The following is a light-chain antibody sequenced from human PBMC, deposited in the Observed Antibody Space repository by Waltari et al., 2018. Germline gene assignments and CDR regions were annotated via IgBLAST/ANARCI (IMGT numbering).Light chain of an antibody. CDR1: QSISNF. J-gene: IGKJ2*01. Sequence: DIQMTQSPSSLSASVGDRVTITCRASQSISNFLNWYQQKPGEAPKLLIYSASTLQSGVPSRFSGAGSGTDFSLTIISLQPEDFAVYYCQQYNNWPMYTFGQGTKLEIK. CDR2: SAS. CDR3: QQYNNWPMYT. V-gene: IGKV1-39*01.